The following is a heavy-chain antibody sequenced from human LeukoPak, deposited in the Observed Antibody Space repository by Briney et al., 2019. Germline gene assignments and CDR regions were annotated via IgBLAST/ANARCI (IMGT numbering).Heavy chain of an antibody. D-gene: IGHD1-26*01. J-gene: IGHJ3*02. CDR2: IYYSGST. CDR3: ARDLGRIVGGTGGLAFDI. Sequence: PSETLSLTCTVSGGFISSIGYYWGWVRQHPGKGLEWIGYIYYSGSTYYNPSLQSRVSISIDKSKIQFSLKLSSVTAADTAVYYCARDLGRIVGGTGGLAFDIWGQGTMVTVSS. V-gene: IGHV4-31*03. CDR1: GGFISSIGYY.